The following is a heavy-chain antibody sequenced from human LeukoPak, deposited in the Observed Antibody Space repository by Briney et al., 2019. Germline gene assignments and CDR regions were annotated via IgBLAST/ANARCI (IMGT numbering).Heavy chain of an antibody. CDR1: GFTFTSYA. V-gene: IGHV3-30*04. CDR2: ISYDGSNK. Sequence: GGSLRLSCAASGFTFTSYAMHWVRQAPGKGLEWVAVISYDGSNKYYADSVKGRFTFSRDNSKSTLNLQMNSLRAEDTAVYYCARDRYYGSGSYSFDYWGQGTLVTVSS. J-gene: IGHJ4*02. CDR3: ARDRYYGSGSYSFDY. D-gene: IGHD3-10*01.